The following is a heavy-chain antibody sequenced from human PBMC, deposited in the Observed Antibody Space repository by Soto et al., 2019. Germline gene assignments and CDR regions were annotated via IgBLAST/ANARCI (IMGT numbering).Heavy chain of an antibody. D-gene: IGHD6-13*01. J-gene: IGHJ6*02. CDR2: IIPIFGTA. V-gene: IGHV1-69*13. CDR1: GGTFSSYA. Sequence: SVKVSCKASGGTFSSYAISWVRQAPGQGLEWMGGIIPIFGTANYAQKFQGRVTITADESTSTAYMELSSLRSEDTAVYYCAARDLSFLAAAGTTTKYYYYGMDVWGQGTTVTVSS. CDR3: AARDLSFLAAAGTTTKYYYYGMDV.